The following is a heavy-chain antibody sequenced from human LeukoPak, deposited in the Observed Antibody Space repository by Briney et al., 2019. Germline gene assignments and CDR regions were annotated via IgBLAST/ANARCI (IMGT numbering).Heavy chain of an antibody. J-gene: IGHJ6*02. Sequence: PGGSLRLSCAASEFTFTSYGMTWVRQAPGKGPEWVANINHDGSEIHYVDSAKGRFTISRDNGRNTLYLQMDSLKAEDTAVYYCARGNAMDVWGQGTTVTVSS. CDR2: INHDGSEI. V-gene: IGHV3-7*04. CDR1: EFTFTSYG. CDR3: ARGNAMDV.